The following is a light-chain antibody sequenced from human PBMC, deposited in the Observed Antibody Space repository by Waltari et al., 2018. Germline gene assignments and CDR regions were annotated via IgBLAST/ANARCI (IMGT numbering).Light chain of an antibody. CDR1: QSILPDSSNKNF. CDR3: QQYYSAPIT. J-gene: IGKJ5*01. V-gene: IGKV4-1*01. Sequence: DIVMTQSPDSLAVSLGARATINCKSSQSILPDSSNKNFLAWYRQKPGQPPKLVIYSASTRESGVPDRLSGSGSGTDFTLTISSLQAEDAAVYFCQQYYSAPITFGQGTRLEIK. CDR2: SAS.